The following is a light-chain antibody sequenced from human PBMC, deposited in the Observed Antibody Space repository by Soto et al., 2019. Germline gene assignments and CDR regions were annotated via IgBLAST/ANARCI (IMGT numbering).Light chain of an antibody. CDR2: LEGIGSY. Sequence: QPVLTQSSSASASLGSSVKLTCSLSSGHSSYIIAWHQQQPGKAPRCLMKLEGIGSYNKGSGVPDRFSGSSSGADRRLTISYLQFEAEADYYCETWDSNTWVFDVGTKLTVL. J-gene: IGLJ3*02. CDR1: SGHSSYI. CDR3: ETWDSNTWV. V-gene: IGLV4-60*02.